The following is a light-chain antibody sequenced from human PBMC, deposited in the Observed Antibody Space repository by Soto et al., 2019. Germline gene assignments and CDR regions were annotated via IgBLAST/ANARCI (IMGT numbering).Light chain of an antibody. CDR2: VNSDGSH. Sequence: QSVLTQSPSASASLGASVKLTCTLSSGHSSYAIAWHQQQPEKGPRFLMKVNSDGSHSRGDGIPDRFSGSSSGAERYLTISSLQSEDEGDYHCQTWETGIQVFGGGTKVTVL. CDR1: SGHSSYA. V-gene: IGLV4-69*01. CDR3: QTWETGIQV. J-gene: IGLJ2*01.